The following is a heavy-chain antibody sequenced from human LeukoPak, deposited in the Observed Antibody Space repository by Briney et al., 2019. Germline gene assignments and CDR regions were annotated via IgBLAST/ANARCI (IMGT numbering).Heavy chain of an antibody. Sequence: PGRSLRLFCAASGFTFSSYGMHWVRQAPGRGLEWVAFISYDGSNKYYADSVKGRFTISRDNSKNTLYLQMNSLRAEDTAVYYCAKDKDRNYYYMDVWGKGTTVTVSS. CDR2: ISYDGSNK. J-gene: IGHJ6*03. CDR3: AKDKDRNYYYMDV. CDR1: GFTFSSYG. V-gene: IGHV3-30*18.